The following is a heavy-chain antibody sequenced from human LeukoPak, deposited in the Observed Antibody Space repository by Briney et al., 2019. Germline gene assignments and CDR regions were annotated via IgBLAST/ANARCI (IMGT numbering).Heavy chain of an antibody. Sequence: GGSLRLSCAASGFTFSSYSMNWVRQAPGKGLEWVSSISSSSSYIYYADSVKGRFTISRDNAKNSLYLQMNSLRAEDTAVYYCASANLIYDSGGWFDPWGQGTLVTVSS. CDR2: ISSSSSYI. CDR3: ASANLIYDSGGWFDP. D-gene: IGHD3-3*01. CDR1: GFTFSSYS. V-gene: IGHV3-21*01. J-gene: IGHJ5*02.